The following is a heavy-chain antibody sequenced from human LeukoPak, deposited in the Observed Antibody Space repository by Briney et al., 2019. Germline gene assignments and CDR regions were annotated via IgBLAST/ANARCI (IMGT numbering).Heavy chain of an antibody. V-gene: IGHV5-51*01. Sequence: GESLKISCKGSGYSFTSYWIGWVRQMPGKGLEWMGIIYPGDSDTRYSPSFQGQVTISADKSISTAYLQWSSLKASDIAMYYCARHYGSPSELEYFQHWGQGTLVTVSS. D-gene: IGHD1-7*01. CDR3: ARHYGSPSELEYFQH. J-gene: IGHJ1*01. CDR2: IYPGDSDT. CDR1: GYSFTSYW.